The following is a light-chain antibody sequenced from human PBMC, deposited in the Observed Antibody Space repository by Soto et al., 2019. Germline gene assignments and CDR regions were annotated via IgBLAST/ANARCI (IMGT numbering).Light chain of an antibody. CDR2: EVD. CDR1: STDVGGYNY. Sequence: QSALTQPASVSGSPGQPITISCTGTSTDVGGYNYVSWYQQQPGKAPKLMISEVDIRPSGVSNRFSGSKSDNTASLTISGLAAEDAAVYYCYSFTTSSTWVFGGGTKLTVL. J-gene: IGLJ3*02. CDR3: YSFTTSSTWV. V-gene: IGLV2-14*01.